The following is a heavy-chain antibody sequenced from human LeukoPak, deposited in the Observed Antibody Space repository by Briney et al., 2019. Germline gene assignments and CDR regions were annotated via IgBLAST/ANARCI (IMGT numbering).Heavy chain of an antibody. CDR1: GGSISSYY. J-gene: IGHJ4*02. D-gene: IGHD2-15*01. CDR3: AREFYCSGGSCYSHFDY. V-gene: IGHV4-59*01. CDR2: IYYSGST. Sequence: PSETLSLTCTVSGGSISSYYWSWIRQPPGKGLEWIGYIYYSGSTSYNPSLKSRVTISVDTSKNQFSLKLSSVTAADTAVYYCAREFYCSGGSCYSHFDYWGQGTLVTVSS.